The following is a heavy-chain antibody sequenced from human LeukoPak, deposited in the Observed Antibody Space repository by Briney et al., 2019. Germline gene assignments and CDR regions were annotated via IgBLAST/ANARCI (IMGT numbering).Heavy chain of an antibody. CDR1: GFTFSSNG. CDR2: ISTSGGST. CDR3: ARAPVTSCRGAYCYPFDY. J-gene: IGHJ4*02. Sequence: GGSLRLSCAASGFTFSSNGMSWVRQAPGKGLEWVSAISTSGGSTYYADSVKGRFTISRDNSKNTLYLQMNSLRAEDAAVYYCARAPVTSCRGAYCYPFDYWGQGTLATVSS. D-gene: IGHD2-21*01. V-gene: IGHV3-23*01.